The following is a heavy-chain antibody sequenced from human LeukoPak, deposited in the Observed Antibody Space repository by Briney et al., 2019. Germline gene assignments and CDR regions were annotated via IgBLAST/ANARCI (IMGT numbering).Heavy chain of an antibody. J-gene: IGHJ4*02. V-gene: IGHV3-48*02. CDR2: ISSSGRTT. Sequence: GGSLRLSCAASGFTFSNYNMNWVRQAPGKGLEWISYISSSGRTTNYAGSVKGRFTISRDNAKNSLYLQMNSLKDGDTAVYYCATSGTYRFDYWGQGTLVTVSS. CDR3: ATSGTYRFDY. D-gene: IGHD1-26*01. CDR1: GFTFSNYN.